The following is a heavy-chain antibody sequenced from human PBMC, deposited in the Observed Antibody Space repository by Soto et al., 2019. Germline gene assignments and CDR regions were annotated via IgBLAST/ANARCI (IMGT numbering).Heavy chain of an antibody. J-gene: IGHJ6*02. Sequence: PGGSLRLSCAASGFTFSSYSMNWVRQAPGKGLEWVSYISRSSSTIFYADSVKGRFTISRDNTKNSLYLQMNSLRAEDTAVYYCASFIGSGSDYYYYYGLDVWGQGTTVTVSS. CDR3: ASFIGSGSDYYYYYGLDV. V-gene: IGHV3-48*01. CDR1: GFTFSSYS. CDR2: ISRSSSTI. D-gene: IGHD6-19*01.